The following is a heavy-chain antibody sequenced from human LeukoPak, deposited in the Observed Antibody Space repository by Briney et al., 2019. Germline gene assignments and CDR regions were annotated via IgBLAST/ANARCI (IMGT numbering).Heavy chain of an antibody. V-gene: IGHV1-69*05. CDR2: IIPIFGTA. J-gene: IGHJ6*03. CDR3: ARELYGSGYYMDV. D-gene: IGHD3-10*01. Sequence: GSSVKVSCKASGGTFSSYAISWVRQAPGQGLEWMGRIIPIFGTANNAQKFQGRVTITTDESTSAAYMELSSLRSEDTAVYYCARELYGSGYYMDVWGKGTTVTVSS. CDR1: GGTFSSYA.